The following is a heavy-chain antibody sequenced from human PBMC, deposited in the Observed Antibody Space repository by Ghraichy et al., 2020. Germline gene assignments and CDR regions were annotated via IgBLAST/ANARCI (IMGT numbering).Heavy chain of an antibody. Sequence: GGSLRLSCSASGFTFSSYAMHWVRQAPGKGLEYVSAISSNGGSTYYADSVKGRFTISRDNSKNTLYLQMSSLRAEDTAVYYCVKDRSRVSDTAMDRAFDIWGQGTMVTVSS. D-gene: IGHD5-18*01. J-gene: IGHJ3*02. CDR2: ISSNGGST. V-gene: IGHV3-64D*06. CDR3: VKDRSRVSDTAMDRAFDI. CDR1: GFTFSSYA.